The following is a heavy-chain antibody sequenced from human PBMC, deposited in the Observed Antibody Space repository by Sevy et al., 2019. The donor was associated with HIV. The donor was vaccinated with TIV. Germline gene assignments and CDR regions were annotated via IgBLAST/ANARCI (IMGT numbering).Heavy chain of an antibody. D-gene: IGHD3-22*01. CDR2: INEDGRDK. Sequence: GGSLRLSCAASGFTFSTYWMSWVRQAPGKGLEWVANINEDGRDKSYLDSVKGRFTISRDNAENSLYLQINSLSAEDTAVYYCARYVYDGTGLDYWGQGTLVTVSS. CDR1: GFTFSTYW. V-gene: IGHV3-7*01. J-gene: IGHJ4*02. CDR3: ARYVYDGTGLDY.